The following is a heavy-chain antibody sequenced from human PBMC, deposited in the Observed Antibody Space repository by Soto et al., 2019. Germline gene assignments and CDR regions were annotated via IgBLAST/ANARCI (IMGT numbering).Heavy chain of an antibody. Sequence: EVQLLESGGGLVQPGGSLRLSCAASEFTFSTYAMSWVRQAPGKGLEWVSAISGSGSNTYYADSVKGRFTISRDDSKSTLYLQMNSLRAEDTAVYYCARDPSHSYYTLFYYCDYWGQGTLVTVSS. V-gene: IGHV3-23*01. CDR2: ISGSGSNT. D-gene: IGHD1-26*01. CDR3: ARDPSHSYYTLFYYCDY. J-gene: IGHJ4*02. CDR1: EFTFSTYA.